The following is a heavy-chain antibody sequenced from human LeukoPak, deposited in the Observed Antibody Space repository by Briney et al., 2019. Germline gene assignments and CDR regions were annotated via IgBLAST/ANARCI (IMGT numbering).Heavy chain of an antibody. D-gene: IGHD3-22*01. CDR3: ARGYYDSSGSPFDY. J-gene: IGHJ4*02. V-gene: IGHV3-7*01. CDR1: GFTFSSYW. Sequence: GGSLRLSCAASGFTFSSYWMSWVRQAPGKGLEWVANIKQDGSEKYYVDSVKGRFTISRDSAKSSLFLQTNSLRAEDTAVYYCARGYYDSSGSPFDYWGQGTLVTVSS. CDR2: IKQDGSEK.